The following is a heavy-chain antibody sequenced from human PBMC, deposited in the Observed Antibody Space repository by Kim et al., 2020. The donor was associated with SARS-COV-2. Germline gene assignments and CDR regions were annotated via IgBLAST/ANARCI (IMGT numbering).Heavy chain of an antibody. Sequence: SETLSLTCAVYGGSFSGYYWSLIRRPPGKGLEGIGEVNHSGSTNYNPSLKRRVTISLDKSKNQFSLKLSYVTAADTAVYYCARGPTVTTRYYYAMYFWGQGTMVTVSS. J-gene: IGHJ6*02. V-gene: IGHV4-34*01. D-gene: IGHD4-17*01. CDR1: GGSFSGYY. CDR3: ARGPTVTTRYYYAMYF. CDR2: VNHSGST.